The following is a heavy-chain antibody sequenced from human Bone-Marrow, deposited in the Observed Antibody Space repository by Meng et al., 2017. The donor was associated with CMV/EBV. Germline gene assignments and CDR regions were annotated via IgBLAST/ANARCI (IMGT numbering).Heavy chain of an antibody. CDR1: GYTFTSYD. V-gene: IGHV1-8*01. D-gene: IGHD6-6*01. CDR3: ARGLEYSSSPENDY. CDR2: MNPNSGNT. Sequence: ASVKVSCKASGYTFTSYDINWVRQATGQGLEWMGWMNPNSGNTGYAQKFQGRVTMTRNTSISTAYMELSSLRSEDTAVYYCARGLEYSSSPENDYWGQGTTVTVSS. J-gene: IGHJ4*03.